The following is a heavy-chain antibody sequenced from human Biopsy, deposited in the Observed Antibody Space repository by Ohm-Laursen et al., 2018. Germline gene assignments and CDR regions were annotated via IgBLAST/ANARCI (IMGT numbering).Heavy chain of an antibody. CDR2: IYFTGRT. Sequence: SETLSLTCFVSGGPIDSYYWSWIRQPPGKALEWIGYIYFTGRTSYNPSLKSRVTMSVNTSKKQFSLRPSSVTAADTAVYYCASAGYNPDWNFDLWGRGTRVTVSS. D-gene: IGHD5-24*01. CDR1: GGPIDSYY. CDR3: ASAGYNPDWNFDL. V-gene: IGHV4-59*12. J-gene: IGHJ2*01.